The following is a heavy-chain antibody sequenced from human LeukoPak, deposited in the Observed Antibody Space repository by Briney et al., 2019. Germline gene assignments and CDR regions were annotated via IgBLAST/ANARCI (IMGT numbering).Heavy chain of an antibody. CDR1: GFTFSSYS. D-gene: IGHD3-9*01. V-gene: IGHV3-30*18. J-gene: IGHJ3*02. Sequence: PGGSLRLSCAASGFTFSSYSMNWVRQAPGKGLEWVAVISYDGSNKYYADSVKGRFTISRDNSKNTLYLQVNSLRAEDTAVYYCAKEATYYDILADAFDIWGQGTMVTVSS. CDR3: AKEATYYDILADAFDI. CDR2: ISYDGSNK.